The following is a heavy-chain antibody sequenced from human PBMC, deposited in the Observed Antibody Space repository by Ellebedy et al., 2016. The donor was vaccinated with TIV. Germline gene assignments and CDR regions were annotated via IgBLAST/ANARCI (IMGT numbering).Heavy chain of an antibody. CDR1: GFTFKNHA. Sequence: PGGSLRLSCATSGFTFKNHAMSWVRQAPGTGLEWVSTLSGAGSRTEYAESVKGRFTISRDTSRDTVFLQMNSLTVDDTGVYYCVRNPDDYWSGYGDHWGQGILVTVS. D-gene: IGHD3-3*01. V-gene: IGHV3-23*01. CDR3: VRNPDDYWSGYGDH. CDR2: LSGAGSRT. J-gene: IGHJ5*02.